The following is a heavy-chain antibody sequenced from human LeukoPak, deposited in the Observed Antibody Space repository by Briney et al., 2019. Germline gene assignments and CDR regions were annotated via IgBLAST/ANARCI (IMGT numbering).Heavy chain of an antibody. D-gene: IGHD5-24*01. CDR2: ISSSSSSTI. J-gene: IGHJ6*03. Sequence: GGSLRLSCAASGFTFSGYSMNWVRQAPGKGLEWVSYISSSSSSTIYYADSVKGRFIISRDNAKNSLYLQMNSLRAEDTAVYYCARERLQQKIYYYYYMDVWGKGTTVTVSS. CDR3: ARERLQQKIYYYYYMDV. V-gene: IGHV3-48*04. CDR1: GFTFSGYS.